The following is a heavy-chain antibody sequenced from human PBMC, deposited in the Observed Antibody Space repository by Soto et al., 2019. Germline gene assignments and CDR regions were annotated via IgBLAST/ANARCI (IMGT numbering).Heavy chain of an antibody. D-gene: IGHD3-9*01. CDR2: IYWDDDK. J-gene: IGHJ4*02. V-gene: IGHV2-5*02. CDR1: GFSLTTSAEG. CDR3: AHSPGGSWNILAY. Sequence: QITLKESGPTLVKPTQTLTLTCTFSGFSLTTSAEGVGWVRQPPGKALEWLALIYWDDDKRYSPILKSRLTXTXDXXKNLVVLTTTNTAPEDTATYSCAHSPGGSWNILAYWGQGILVTVSS.